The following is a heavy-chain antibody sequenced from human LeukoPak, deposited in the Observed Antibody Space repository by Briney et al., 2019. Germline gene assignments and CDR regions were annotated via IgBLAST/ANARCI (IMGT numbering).Heavy chain of an antibody. CDR3: ATYSSLNRREFQY. D-gene: IGHD3-22*01. V-gene: IGHV3-7*01. Sequence: VGSLRLSCEGSGFTFSNYWMGWVRQAPGKGLQWVANIKTDGSEKYYVDSVKGRFTISRENAKNSLYLQMNSLRAEDTAVYYCATYSSLNRREFQYWGQGTLLTVSS. CDR2: IKTDGSEK. J-gene: IGHJ1*01. CDR1: GFTFSNYW.